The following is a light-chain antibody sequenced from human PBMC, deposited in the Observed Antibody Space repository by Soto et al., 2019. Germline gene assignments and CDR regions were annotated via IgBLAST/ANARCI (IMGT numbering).Light chain of an antibody. Sequence: EIVLTQSPATLSLSPGERATLSCRASQSVSSYLAWYQQKPGRAPRLLIYDASNRATGIPARFSGSGSGTDFTLTISSLEPEDFAVYYCQQRSNWPPWTFGQGPKVEIK. CDR1: QSVSSY. V-gene: IGKV3-11*01. J-gene: IGKJ1*01. CDR2: DAS. CDR3: QQRSNWPPWT.